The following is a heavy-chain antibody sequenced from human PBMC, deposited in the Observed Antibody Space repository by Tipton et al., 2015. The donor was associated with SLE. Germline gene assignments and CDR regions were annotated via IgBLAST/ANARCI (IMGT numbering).Heavy chain of an antibody. D-gene: IGHD3-9*01. J-gene: IGHJ2*01. CDR1: GDSISSHY. CDR2: AYTTGDT. Sequence: TLSLTCTVSGDSISSHYWSWIRQPAGKGLEWLGHAYTTGDTNYNPSLKSRVTILVDTSKNQFSLKLTSVTAADTAVYYCASRLGNYDILTGYSENYYFDLWGRGTLVTVSS. CDR3: ASRLGNYDILTGYSENYYFDL. V-gene: IGHV4-4*07.